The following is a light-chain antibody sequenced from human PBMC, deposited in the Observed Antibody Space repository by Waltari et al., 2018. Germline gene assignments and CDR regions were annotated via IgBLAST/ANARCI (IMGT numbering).Light chain of an antibody. CDR2: DAS. Sequence: DIQMTQSPSSLSASVGDRVTITCQASQDISNYLNWYQQKPGKAPKLLIYDASNLETGVPSRFSGSGSGTDFTFTISSLQPEDIATYYCQQSYSTPLFGPGTKVDIK. J-gene: IGKJ3*01. CDR3: QQSYSTPL. V-gene: IGKV1-33*01. CDR1: QDISNY.